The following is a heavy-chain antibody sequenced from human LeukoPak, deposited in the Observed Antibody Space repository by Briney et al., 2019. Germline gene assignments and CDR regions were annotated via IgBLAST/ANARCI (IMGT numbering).Heavy chain of an antibody. D-gene: IGHD5-18*01. J-gene: IGHJ4*02. CDR2: INWNGGST. CDR3: ARVGTDTAMVDYMDV. Sequence: GGSLRLSCAASGFTFDDYGMSWVRQAPGKGLEWVSGINWNGGSTGYADSVKGRFTISRDNAKNSLYLQMNSLRAEDTALYYCARVGTDTAMVDYMDVWGQGTLVTVSS. CDR1: GFTFDDYG. V-gene: IGHV3-20*04.